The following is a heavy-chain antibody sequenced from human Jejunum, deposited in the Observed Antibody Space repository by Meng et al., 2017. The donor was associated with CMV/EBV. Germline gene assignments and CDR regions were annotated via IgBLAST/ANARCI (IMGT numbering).Heavy chain of an antibody. V-gene: IGHV4-59*01. J-gene: IGHJ5*02. Sequence: SITSYYWSWVRQPPGKGLEWIGFVHHSGSTNYNPSLKSRLTMSVETSKNQFSLTLSSVTAADTAVYYCARDSYSHGSGSYNWFDLWGQGTLVTVSS. CDR3: ARDSYSHGSGSYNWFDL. D-gene: IGHD3-10*01. CDR1: SITSYY. CDR2: VHHSGST.